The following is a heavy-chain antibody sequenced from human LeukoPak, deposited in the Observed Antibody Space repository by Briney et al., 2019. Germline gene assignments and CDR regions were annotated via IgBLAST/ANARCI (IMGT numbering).Heavy chain of an antibody. V-gene: IGHV3-9*01. J-gene: IGHJ4*02. CDR2: ISWNSGSI. D-gene: IGHD2-15*01. Sequence: GRSRRLSCAASGFTFDDYAMHWVRQAPGKGLEWVSGISWNSGSIGYADSVKGRFTISRDNAKNSLYLQMNSLRAEDTALYYCAKDSGGYSPAFDYWGQGTLVTVSS. CDR3: AKDSGGYSPAFDY. CDR1: GFTFDDYA.